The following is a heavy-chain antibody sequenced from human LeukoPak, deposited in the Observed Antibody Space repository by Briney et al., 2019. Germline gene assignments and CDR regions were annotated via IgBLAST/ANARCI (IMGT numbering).Heavy chain of an antibody. J-gene: IGHJ5*02. CDR3: AREEMGGTTRSGALT. D-gene: IGHD1-14*01. V-gene: IGHV3-21*01. Sequence: GGSLRLSCVGSGFSLFSYSINWVRQAPGKGLEWVSSISGNTSYIYYADSVKGRFTISRDNAENSLYLQMNSLRAEDTAVNYCAREEMGGTTRSGALTWGQGTLVTVSS. CDR2: ISGNTSYI. CDR1: GFSLFSYS.